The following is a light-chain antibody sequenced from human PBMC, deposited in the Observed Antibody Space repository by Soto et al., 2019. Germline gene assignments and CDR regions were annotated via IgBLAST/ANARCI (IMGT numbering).Light chain of an antibody. Sequence: IVLTQSPGTLSLSPGERATLSFRASPYISTRCVAWYQQKSGQAPRLVIYGTSTRATGIPDRFSGSGSGTDFTLTISRLEPEDFAVYYCQQYGISITFGQGTRLEIK. CDR1: PYISTRC. V-gene: IGKV3-20*01. CDR2: GTS. J-gene: IGKJ5*01. CDR3: QQYGISIT.